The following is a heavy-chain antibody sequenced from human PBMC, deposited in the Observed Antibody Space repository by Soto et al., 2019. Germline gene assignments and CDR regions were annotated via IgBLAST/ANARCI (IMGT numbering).Heavy chain of an antibody. Sequence: GGSLRLSCAASGFTFSIYGIHWVRQAPAKGLEWMAVIWYDGSSKYYADSVKGRFTISRDNSKNTLYLQMNSLRAEDTAVYYCARDRCTNGVCYYFDYWGQGTLVTVSS. CDR3: ARDRCTNGVCYYFDY. CDR2: IWYDGSSK. CDR1: GFTFSIYG. V-gene: IGHV3-33*01. D-gene: IGHD2-8*01. J-gene: IGHJ4*02.